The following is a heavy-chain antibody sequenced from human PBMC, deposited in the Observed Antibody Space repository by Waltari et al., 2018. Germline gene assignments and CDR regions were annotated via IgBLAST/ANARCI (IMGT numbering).Heavy chain of an antibody. Sequence: EVQLVQSGAEVKKPGESLKISCKGSGYSFTSYWIGWVRQMAGKGLEWMGIAYPGGSDTGDSPSFQGKVTISADKSISTAYLQWSSLKASDTAMYYCARLGRWLQSSGGWFDPWGQGTLVTVSS. V-gene: IGHV5-51*01. CDR3: ARLGRWLQSSGGWFDP. CDR1: GYSFTSYW. CDR2: AYPGGSDT. J-gene: IGHJ5*02. D-gene: IGHD3-10*02.